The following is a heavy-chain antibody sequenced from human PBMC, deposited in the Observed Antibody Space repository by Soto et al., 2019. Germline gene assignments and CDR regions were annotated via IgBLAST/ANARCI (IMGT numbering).Heavy chain of an antibody. Sequence: GGSLRLSCAASGFTLSNYAVNWVRQAPGKGLEWVSYISSSGSTIYYADSVKGRFTISRDNAKNSLYLQMNSLRAEDTAVYYCARYCSGGSCYYFDYWGQGTLVTV. V-gene: IGHV3-48*03. CDR3: ARYCSGGSCYYFDY. J-gene: IGHJ4*02. CDR1: GFTLSNYA. D-gene: IGHD2-15*01. CDR2: ISSSGSTI.